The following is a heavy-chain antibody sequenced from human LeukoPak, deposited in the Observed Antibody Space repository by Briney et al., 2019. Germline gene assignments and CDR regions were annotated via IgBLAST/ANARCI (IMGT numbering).Heavy chain of an antibody. V-gene: IGHV1-2*06. D-gene: IGHD2-2*01. CDR1: GYTFTGYY. J-gene: IGHJ3*02. CDR3: ARPDCSSTGCLNAFDI. Sequence: GASVKVSCKASGYTFTGYYMHWVRQAPGQGLEWMGRINPNSGGTNYAQNFQGRVTMTRDTSISTAYMDLSRLTSDDTAVYYCARPDCSSTGCLNAFDIRGQGTMVTVSS. CDR2: INPNSGGT.